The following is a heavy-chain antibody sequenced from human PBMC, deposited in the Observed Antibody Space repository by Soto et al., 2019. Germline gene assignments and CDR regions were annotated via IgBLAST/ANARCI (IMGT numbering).Heavy chain of an antibody. CDR1: GFTFSSYG. CDR3: AKDPGGEYYYDSSGYYPFASYFDY. CDR2: ISYDGSNK. D-gene: IGHD3-22*01. J-gene: IGHJ4*02. Sequence: GGSLRLSCAASGFTFSSYGMHWVRQAPGKGLEWVAVISYDGSNKYYADSVKGRFTISRDNSKNTLYLQMNSLRAEDTAVYYCAKDPGGEYYYDSSGYYPFASYFDYWGQGTLVTVSS. V-gene: IGHV3-30*18.